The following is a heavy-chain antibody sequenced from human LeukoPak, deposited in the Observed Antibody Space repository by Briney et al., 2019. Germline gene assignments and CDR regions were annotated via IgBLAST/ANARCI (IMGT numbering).Heavy chain of an antibody. D-gene: IGHD5-12*01. J-gene: IGHJ1*01. CDR1: GYTFTSYY. V-gene: IGHV1-18*04. CDR2: ISAYNGNT. Sequence: ASVKVSCKASGYTFTSYYMHWVRQAPGQGLEWMGWISAYNGNTNYAQKLQGRVTMTTDTSTSTAYMELRSLRSDDTAVYYCARGYSGYAPEYFQHWGQGTLVTVSS. CDR3: ARGYSGYAPEYFQH.